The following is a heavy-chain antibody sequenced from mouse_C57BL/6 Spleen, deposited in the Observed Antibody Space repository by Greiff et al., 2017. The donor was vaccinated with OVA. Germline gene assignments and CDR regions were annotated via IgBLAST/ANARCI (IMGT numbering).Heavy chain of an antibody. D-gene: IGHD2-5*01. CDR3: AYSNYDWFAY. CDR1: GYAFSSSW. V-gene: IGHV1-82*01. CDR2: IYPGDGDT. J-gene: IGHJ3*01. Sequence: VKLMESGPELVKPGASVKISCKASGYAFSSSWMNWVKQRPGKGLEWIGRIYPGDGDTNYNGKFKGKATLTADTSSNTAYLQLSSLTSEDTAVYYCAYSNYDWFAYWGQGTLVTVSA.